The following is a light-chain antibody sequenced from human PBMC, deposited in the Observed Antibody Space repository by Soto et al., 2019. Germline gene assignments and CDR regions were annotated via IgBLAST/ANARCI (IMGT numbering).Light chain of an antibody. CDR2: PTS. Sequence: EVLMPQSPATLSVSPGERSTFSCTASESVGSNLAWYQQKPGQAPRLLIYPTSIRAAGIPARFSASGSRTDFTLTISSLQPDDFATYYCQQYNSYWRTFGQGTKVDI. V-gene: IGKV3D-15*01. CDR3: QQYNSYWRT. J-gene: IGKJ1*01. CDR1: ESVGSN.